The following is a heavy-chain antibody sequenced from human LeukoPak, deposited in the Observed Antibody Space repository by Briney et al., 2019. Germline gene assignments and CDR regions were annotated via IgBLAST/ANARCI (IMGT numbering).Heavy chain of an antibody. V-gene: IGHV3-33*01. J-gene: IGHJ4*02. CDR2: VWYDGNNK. CDR3: AREPDRSGFDY. D-gene: IGHD1-14*01. CDR1: GFTFINYG. Sequence: GGSLRLSCAASGFTFINYGMYWVRQAPGKGLEWVATVWYDGNNKYYADSVKGRFTISRDNSKNTLYLQMNSLRAEDTAIYYRAREPDRSGFDYWGQGTLVTVSS.